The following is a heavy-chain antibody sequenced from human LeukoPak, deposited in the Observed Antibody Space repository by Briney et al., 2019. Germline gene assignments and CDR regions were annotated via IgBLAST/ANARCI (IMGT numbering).Heavy chain of an antibody. CDR1: GFSISNYN. CDR2: ISSSSSTI. Sequence: GGSLRLSCAASGFSISNYNMNWVRQAPGKGLEWLSSISSSSSTIFYADPVKGRLTISRDNAKNSLFLQMNSLRAEDTAVYYCATEPLYYYYMDVWGKGTT. D-gene: IGHD1-14*01. J-gene: IGHJ6*03. V-gene: IGHV3-48*01. CDR3: ATEPLYYYYMDV.